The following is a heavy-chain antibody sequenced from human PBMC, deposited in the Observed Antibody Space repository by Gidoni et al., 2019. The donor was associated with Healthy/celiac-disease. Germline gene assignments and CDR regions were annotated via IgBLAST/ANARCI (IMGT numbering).Heavy chain of an antibody. Sequence: DVQLLESGGGLVQPGGSLKLSCAASGFTFSRSAMHSVLQASGKGLEWVGRIRSKANSYATAYAASVKGRFTISRDDSKNTAYLQMNSLKTEDTAVYYCTRLPDIVVVPAAMLAYYYGMDVWGQGTTVTVSS. CDR3: TRLPDIVVVPAAMLAYYYGMDV. CDR1: GFTFSRSA. CDR2: IRSKANSYAT. J-gene: IGHJ6*02. V-gene: IGHV3-73*01. D-gene: IGHD2-2*01.